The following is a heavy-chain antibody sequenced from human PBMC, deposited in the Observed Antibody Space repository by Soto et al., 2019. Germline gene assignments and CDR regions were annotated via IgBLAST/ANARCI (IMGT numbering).Heavy chain of an antibody. CDR2: IYYSGST. D-gene: IGHD3-3*01. Sequence: SQTLSLTCTVSGGSISSYYWSWIRQPPGKGLEWIGYIYYSGSTNYNPSLKSRVTISVDTSKNQFSLKLSSVTAADTAVYYCARGHITRFYGMDVWGQGTTVTVSS. CDR3: ARGHITRFYGMDV. CDR1: GGSISSYY. J-gene: IGHJ6*02. V-gene: IGHV4-59*01.